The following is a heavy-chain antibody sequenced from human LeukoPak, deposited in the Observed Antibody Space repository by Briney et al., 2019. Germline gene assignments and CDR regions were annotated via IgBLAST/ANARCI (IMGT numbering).Heavy chain of an antibody. CDR2: INPNSGGT. CDR1: GYTFTGYY. Sequence: ASVKVSCKASGYTFTGYYMHWVRQAPGQGLEWMGWINPNSGGTNYAQKFQGRVTMTRDTSISTAYMELSRLRSDDTVVYYCARVRSDYYDSSGYYLDDEFDYWGQGTLVTVSS. V-gene: IGHV1-2*02. CDR3: ARVRSDYYDSSGYYLDDEFDY. J-gene: IGHJ4*02. D-gene: IGHD3-22*01.